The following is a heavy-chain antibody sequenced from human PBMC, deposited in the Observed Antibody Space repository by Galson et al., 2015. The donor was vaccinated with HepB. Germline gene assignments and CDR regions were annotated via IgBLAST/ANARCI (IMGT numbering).Heavy chain of an antibody. Sequence: SVKVSCKASGYTFTSYGITWVRQAPGQGLEWMGWISAYNGNTNYAQKLQGRVTMTTDTSTSTAYMELRSLRSDDTAVYYCARDYVNPPYHYDSSDYLPFDYWGQGTLVTVSS. CDR3: ARDYVNPPYHYDSSDYLPFDY. J-gene: IGHJ4*02. CDR2: ISAYNGNT. D-gene: IGHD3-22*01. CDR1: GYTFTSYG. V-gene: IGHV1-18*04.